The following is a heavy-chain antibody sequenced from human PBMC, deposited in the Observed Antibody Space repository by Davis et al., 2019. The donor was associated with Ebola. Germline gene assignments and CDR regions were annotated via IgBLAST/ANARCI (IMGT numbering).Heavy chain of an antibody. J-gene: IGHJ4*02. V-gene: IGHV3-30-3*01. CDR3: ARGNGQNYGSALDY. D-gene: IGHD3-10*01. CDR2: ISYNGVNK. CDR1: GFIFSNYA. Sequence: GEPLKISCAASGFIFSNYAMHWVRQAPGKGLEWVAVISYNGVNKNCADSVKGRFTVSRDNSNNTLSLEMNSLRVEDTAVYYCARGNGQNYGSALDYWGQGILVTVSS.